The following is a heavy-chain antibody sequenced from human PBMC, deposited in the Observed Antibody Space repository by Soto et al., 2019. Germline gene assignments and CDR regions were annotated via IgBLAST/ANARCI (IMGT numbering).Heavy chain of an antibody. V-gene: IGHV1-69*13. CDR3: ARGIVVVVAATEDYYYGMDV. Sequence: SVKVSCKAPGGTFSSYAISWVRQAPGQGLEWMGGIIPIFGTANYAQKFQGRVTITADESTSTAYMELSSLRSEDTAVYYCARGIVVVVAATEDYYYGMDVWGQGTTVTVSS. D-gene: IGHD2-15*01. CDR2: IIPIFGTA. CDR1: GGTFSSYA. J-gene: IGHJ6*02.